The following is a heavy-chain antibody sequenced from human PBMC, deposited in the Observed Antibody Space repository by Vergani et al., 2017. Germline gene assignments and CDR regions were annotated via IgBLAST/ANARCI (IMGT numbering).Heavy chain of an antibody. J-gene: IGHJ6*02. V-gene: IGHV3-30*02. CDR3: AKKGGSLYYYVVDV. Sequence: QVQLVESGGGVVQPGGSLRLSCIGSGYTFGHFDMHWVRQAPGKGRAWVAFIRYDGSNPQYIDSVKGRFTISRDNSKDTLFLQMNGLRPEDTGTYFCAKKGGSLYYYVVDVWGQGTTITVSS. CDR2: IRYDGSNP. CDR1: GYTFGHFD. D-gene: IGHD1-26*01.